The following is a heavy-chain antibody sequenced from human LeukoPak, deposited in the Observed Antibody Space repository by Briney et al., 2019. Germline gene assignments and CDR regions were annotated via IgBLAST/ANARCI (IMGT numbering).Heavy chain of an antibody. CDR3: VLSHYGMDV. D-gene: IGHD3-16*01. CDR2: INRDGSER. V-gene: IGHV3-7*01. CDR1: GFTFGNYW. J-gene: IGHJ6*02. Sequence: PGGSLRLSCAASGFTFGNYWMTWVRQAPGRGLEWVANINRDGSERYYVDSVKGRFTISRDDAKSSLYLQMNSLRDEDTAVYYCVLSHYGMDVWGQGTTVTVSS.